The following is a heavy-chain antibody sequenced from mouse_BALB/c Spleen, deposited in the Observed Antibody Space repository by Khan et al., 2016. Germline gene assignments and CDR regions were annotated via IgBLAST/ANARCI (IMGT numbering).Heavy chain of an antibody. CDR3: ARSIYYHFTY. D-gene: IGHD1-1*01. Sequence: EVELVESGGGLVQPGGSRKLSCAASGFSFSSSGMHWVRQTPEKGLEWVAYISSGRSTIYYADTVQGRFTISRANPNNTLFLQMTSLRSEDTAMYYCARSIYYHFTYWGQGTLVTVSA. V-gene: IGHV5-17*02. CDR1: GFSFSSSG. J-gene: IGHJ3*01. CDR2: ISSGRSTI.